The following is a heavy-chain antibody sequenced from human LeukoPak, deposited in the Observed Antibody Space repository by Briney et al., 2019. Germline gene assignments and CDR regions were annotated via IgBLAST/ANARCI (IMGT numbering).Heavy chain of an antibody. CDR1: GGSFSGYY. J-gene: IGHJ4*02. Sequence: SETLSLTCAVYGGSFSGYYWSWIRQPPGKGLEWIGYIYYSGSTNYNPSLKSRVTISVDTSKNQFPLKLSSVTAADTAVYYCARGRRDGYNFGQFSHFDYWGQGTLVTVSS. CDR2: IYYSGST. V-gene: IGHV4-59*01. CDR3: ARGRRDGYNFGQFSHFDY. D-gene: IGHD5-24*01.